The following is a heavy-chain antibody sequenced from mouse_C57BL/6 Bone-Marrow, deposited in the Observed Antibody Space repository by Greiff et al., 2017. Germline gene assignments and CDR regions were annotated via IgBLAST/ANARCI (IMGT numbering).Heavy chain of an antibody. J-gene: IGHJ3*01. D-gene: IGHD2-4*01. V-gene: IGHV2-9-1*01. CDR2: IWTGGGT. CDR3: ARNKARNNYDYSFAY. Sequence: QVQLKESGPGLVAPSQSLSITCTVSGFSLTSYAISWVRQPPGKGLEWLGVIWTGGGTNYNSAPKSRLSISKDNSKSQVFLKMNSLQTDDTARYYCARNKARNNYDYSFAYWGQGTLVTVSA. CDR1: GFSLTSYA.